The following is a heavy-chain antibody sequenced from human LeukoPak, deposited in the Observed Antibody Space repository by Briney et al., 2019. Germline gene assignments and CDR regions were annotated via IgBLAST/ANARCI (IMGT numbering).Heavy chain of an antibody. CDR1: GFTFSIYA. J-gene: IGHJ4*01. Sequence: GGSLRLSCAASGFTFSIYAMHWVRQAPGKGLGWVAVISYDGNTQYYADSVKDRFTISRDNSKNTLYLQMNSLSPEDTAVYYCAKCGPYSSKWYFNLIAYWGHGTLVTVSS. CDR3: AKCGPYSSKWYFNLIAY. CDR2: ISYDGNTQ. V-gene: IGHV3-30*04. D-gene: IGHD6-13*01.